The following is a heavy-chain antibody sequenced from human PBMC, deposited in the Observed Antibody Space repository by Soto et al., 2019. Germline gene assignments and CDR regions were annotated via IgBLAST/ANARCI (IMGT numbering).Heavy chain of an antibody. V-gene: IGHV4-59*08. J-gene: IGHJ6*03. CDR3: GCSVFLGCCYYMDV. CDR1: GGSISSYY. CDR2: IYYSGST. D-gene: IGHD2-15*01. Sequence: SETLSLTCTVSGGSISSYYWSWIRQPPGKGLEWIGYIYYSGSTNYNPSLKSRVTISVDTSKNQFSLKLSSVTAADTAVNYCGCSVFLGCCYYMDVWCKGTPVTVSS.